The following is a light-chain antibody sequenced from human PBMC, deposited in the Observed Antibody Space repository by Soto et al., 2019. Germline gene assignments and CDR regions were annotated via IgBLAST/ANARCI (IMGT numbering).Light chain of an antibody. Sequence: DIQMTQSPSTLSAAIGDRVIITCRASQSISRWLAWYQQKPGKAPKLLLYKASTLDDGVPSRFSGTGSGTEFTLTITSLQPYEFETDYCQQYKTSWSFGQGTKLEL. CDR1: QSISRW. CDR3: QQYKTSWS. J-gene: IGKJ1*01. V-gene: IGKV1-5*03. CDR2: KAS.